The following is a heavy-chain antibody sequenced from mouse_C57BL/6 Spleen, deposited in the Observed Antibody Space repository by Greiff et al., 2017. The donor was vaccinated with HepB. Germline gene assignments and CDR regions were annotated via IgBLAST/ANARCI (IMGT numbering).Heavy chain of an antibody. Sequence: QVQLQQPGAELVKPGASVKMSCKASGYTFTSYWITWVKQRPGQGLEWIGDIYPGSGSTNYNEKFKSKATLTVDTSSSTAYMQLSSLTSEDSAVYYCAREGIYYDYDGAYYFDYWGQGTTLTVSS. CDR2: IYPGSGST. CDR1: GYTFTSYW. D-gene: IGHD2-4*01. CDR3: AREGIYYDYDGAYYFDY. J-gene: IGHJ2*01. V-gene: IGHV1-55*01.